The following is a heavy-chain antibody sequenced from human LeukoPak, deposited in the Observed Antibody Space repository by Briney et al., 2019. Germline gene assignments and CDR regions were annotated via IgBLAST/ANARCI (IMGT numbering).Heavy chain of an antibody. CDR2: INHSGST. V-gene: IGHV4-34*01. CDR3: ARARGYIVGP. D-gene: IGHD3-22*01. J-gene: IGHJ5*02. CDR1: GGSFSGYY. Sequence: SETLSLTCAVYGGSFSGYYWSWIRQPPGKGLEWIGEINHSGSTNYNPSLKSRVTISVDTSKNQFPLKLSSVTAADTAVYYCARARGYIVGPWGQGTLVTVSS.